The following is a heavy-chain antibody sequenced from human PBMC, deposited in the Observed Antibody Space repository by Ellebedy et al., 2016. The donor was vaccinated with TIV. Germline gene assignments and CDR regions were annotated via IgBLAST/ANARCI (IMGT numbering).Heavy chain of an antibody. CDR3: AKNAYYCMDV. Sequence: GSLRLSCGVSGGSVSRDNWWSWVRQTPGKGLEWIGEIIHSGATTYNPSLKSRVTLSIDRSKNPFSLTLNSLTAADTAVYYCAKNAYYCMDVWGKGTTVTVSS. CDR2: IIHSGAT. V-gene: IGHV4-4*02. J-gene: IGHJ6*03. D-gene: IGHD1-1*01. CDR1: GGSVSRDNW.